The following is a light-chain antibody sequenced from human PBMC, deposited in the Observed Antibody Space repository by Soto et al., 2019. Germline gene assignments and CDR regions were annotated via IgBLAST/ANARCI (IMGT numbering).Light chain of an antibody. CDR1: QTVSSY. J-gene: IGKJ5*01. CDR2: GAS. CDR3: QQYGTSPIT. V-gene: IGKV3-20*01. Sequence: ENVLTQSPGTLSLSPGERATLSRRASQTVSSYLTWYQQRPGQAPRLLIYGASKRATGIPDRFSGSGSGTDFTLTISRLEPEDFALYYCQQYGTSPITFGQGTR.